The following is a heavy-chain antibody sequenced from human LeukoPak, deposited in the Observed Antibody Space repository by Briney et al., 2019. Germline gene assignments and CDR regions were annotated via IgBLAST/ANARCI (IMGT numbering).Heavy chain of an antibody. CDR1: GGSFSGYY. CDR2: INHSGST. V-gene: IGHV4-34*01. CDR3: AREGYCSSTSCLPIDY. Sequence: SETLSLTCAVYGGSFSGYYWSWIRQPPGKGLEWIGEINHSGSTNYNSSLKSRVTISVDTSKNQFSLKLSSVTAADTAVYYCAREGYCSSTSCLPIDYWGQGTLVTVSS. D-gene: IGHD2-2*01. J-gene: IGHJ4*02.